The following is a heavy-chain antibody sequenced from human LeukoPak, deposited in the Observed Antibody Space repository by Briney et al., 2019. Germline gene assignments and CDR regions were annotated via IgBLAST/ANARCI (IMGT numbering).Heavy chain of an antibody. V-gene: IGHV3-7*01. CDR1: GFTFSVYW. J-gene: IGHJ5*02. CDR3: ARGSGWFDP. Sequence: PGGSLRLSCAASGFTFSVYWMRWVGPAPGKGVEWVAHIKQDGSEKYYVDSVKGRFTISRDNAKNSLYLQMNNLRAEDTAVYYCARGSGWFDPWGQGTLVTVSS. CDR2: IKQDGSEK.